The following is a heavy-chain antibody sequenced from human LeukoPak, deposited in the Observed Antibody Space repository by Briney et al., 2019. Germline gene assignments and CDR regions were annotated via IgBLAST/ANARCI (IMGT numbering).Heavy chain of an antibody. CDR2: IYYSGST. J-gene: IGHJ5*02. V-gene: IGHV4-59*01. CDR3: ARARTADLWSGTQFDP. CDR1: GGSISSNY. Sequence: SETLSLTCTVSGGSISSNYWSWIRQSPGKGLEWIGYIYYSGSTNYNPSLKSRVTISVDTSKNQFSLKFTSVAAADTAVYYCARARTADLWSGTQFDPWGQGTLVTVSS. D-gene: IGHD3-3*01.